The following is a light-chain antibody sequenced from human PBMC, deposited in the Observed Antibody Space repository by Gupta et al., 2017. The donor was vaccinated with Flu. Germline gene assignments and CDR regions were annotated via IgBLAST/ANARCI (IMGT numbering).Light chain of an antibody. Sequence: PATLSVSPGESATLSCRASQDFGSHLAWYQHKPGQAPRLLIYGASTRATGLAARFSASGSGTEFTLTISILQSEEFTVYYCQQDNNWPRTFGQGTKLEIK. V-gene: IGKV3-15*01. J-gene: IGKJ2*01. CDR1: QDFGSH. CDR3: QQDNNWPRT. CDR2: GAS.